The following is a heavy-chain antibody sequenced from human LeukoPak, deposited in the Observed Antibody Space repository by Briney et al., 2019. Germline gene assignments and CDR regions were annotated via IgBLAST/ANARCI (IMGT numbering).Heavy chain of an antibody. D-gene: IGHD3-3*01. J-gene: IGHJ6*02. Sequence: PGGSLRLSCAASGFTFSSYSMNWVRQAPGKGLEWVSSISSSSSYIYYADSVKGRFTISRDNAKNSLYLQMNSLRAEDTAVYYCAREPPYYDFWSGWPDYGMDVWGQGTTVTVSS. CDR1: GFTFSSYS. V-gene: IGHV3-21*01. CDR2: ISSSSSYI. CDR3: AREPPYYDFWSGWPDYGMDV.